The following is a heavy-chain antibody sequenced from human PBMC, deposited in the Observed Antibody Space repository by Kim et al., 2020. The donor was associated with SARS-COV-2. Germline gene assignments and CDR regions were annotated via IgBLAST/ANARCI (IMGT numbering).Heavy chain of an antibody. CDR3: ARSDPYCGGDCYSGDY. D-gene: IGHD2-21*02. CDR2: ISAYNGNT. J-gene: IGHJ4*02. CDR1: GYTFTSYG. Sequence: ASVKVSCKASGYTFTSYGISWVRQAPGQGLEWMGWISAYNGNTNYAQKLQGRVTMTTDTPTSTAYMELRSLRSDDTAVYYCARSDPYCGGDCYSGDYWGQGTLVTVSS. V-gene: IGHV1-18*01.